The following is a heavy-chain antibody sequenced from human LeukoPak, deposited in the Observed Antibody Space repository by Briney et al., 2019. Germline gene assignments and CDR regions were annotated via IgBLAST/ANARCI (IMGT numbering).Heavy chain of an antibody. CDR2: ISGRDGST. Sequence: PGGSLRLSCAASGFPFSTYDMSWVRQAPGKGLEWVSVISGRDGSTYFADSVKGRFTISRDNSKNTLYLQMNSLRAEDTAVYYCARGSSWYNWFDPWGQGTLVTVSS. J-gene: IGHJ5*02. V-gene: IGHV3-23*01. CDR3: ARGSSWYNWFDP. D-gene: IGHD6-13*01. CDR1: GFPFSTYD.